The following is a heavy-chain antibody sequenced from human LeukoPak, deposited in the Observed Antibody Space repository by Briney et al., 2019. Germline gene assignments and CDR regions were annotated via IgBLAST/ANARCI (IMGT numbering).Heavy chain of an antibody. D-gene: IGHD2-21*01. CDR2: IYYSGST. CDR3: APLFAYRHDY. CDR1: GGSISSYY. J-gene: IGHJ4*02. Sequence: SETLSLTCTVSGGSISSYYWSWIRQPPGKGLEWIGYIYYSGSTNYNPSLKSRVTISVDTSKNQFSLKLSSMTAADTAVYYCAPLFAYRHDYWGQGTLVTVSS. V-gene: IGHV4-59*01.